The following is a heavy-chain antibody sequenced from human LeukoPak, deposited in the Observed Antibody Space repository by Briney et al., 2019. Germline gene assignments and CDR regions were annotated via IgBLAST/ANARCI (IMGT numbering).Heavy chain of an antibody. V-gene: IGHV4-59*12. J-gene: IGHJ4*02. CDR1: GGSISSYY. CDR3: AGDYGDYYFDY. Sequence: SETLSLTCTVSGGSISSYYWSWIRQPPGKGLEWIGYIYYSGSTNYNPSLKSRVTISVDTSKNQFSLKLSSVTAADTAVYFCAGDYGDYYFDYWGQGTLVTVSS. D-gene: IGHD4-17*01. CDR2: IYYSGST.